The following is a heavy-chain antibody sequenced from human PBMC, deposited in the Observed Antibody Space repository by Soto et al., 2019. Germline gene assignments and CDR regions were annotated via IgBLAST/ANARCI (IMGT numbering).Heavy chain of an antibody. V-gene: IGHV4-34*02. CDR3: ARCPLWFGES. CDR1: GGSFSGYF. J-gene: IGHJ4*02. D-gene: IGHD3-10*01. Sequence: QVQLQQWGAGLLKPSETLSLTCAVYGGSFSGYFWSWIRQPPGQGLEWIGEINHSGTTNYNPSLKSRVTISVDTSKNQFSLNVNSLTAADTDIYYCARCPLWFGESWGQGTLVTVSS. CDR2: INHSGTT.